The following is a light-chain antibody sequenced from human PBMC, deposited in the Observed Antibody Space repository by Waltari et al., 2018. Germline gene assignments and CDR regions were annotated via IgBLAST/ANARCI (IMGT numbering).Light chain of an antibody. J-gene: IGKJ4*01. Sequence: DIQMTQSPSSLSASVGDRVTITCRASQSISTYLHWYRQKPGEAPNLLINASSTLQSGVPARFSGSGSGTDFTLTINGLQPEDFATYYCQQTSTTPLTFGGGTKVEI. V-gene: IGKV1-39*01. CDR2: ASS. CDR3: QQTSTTPLT. CDR1: QSISTY.